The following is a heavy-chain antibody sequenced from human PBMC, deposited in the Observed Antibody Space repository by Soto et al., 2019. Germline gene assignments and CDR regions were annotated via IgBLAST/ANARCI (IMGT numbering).Heavy chain of an antibody. CDR3: ARVGYDFWSGTNWFDP. J-gene: IGHJ5*02. V-gene: IGHV1-2*02. D-gene: IGHD3-3*01. CDR2: INPNSGGT. Sequence: ASVKVSCKASGYTFTGYYMHWVLQAPGQGLEWMGWINPNSGGTNYAQKLQGRVTMTRDTSMSTAYMELRSLRSDDTAVYYCARVGYDFWSGTNWFDPWGQGTLVTVYS. CDR1: GYTFTGYY.